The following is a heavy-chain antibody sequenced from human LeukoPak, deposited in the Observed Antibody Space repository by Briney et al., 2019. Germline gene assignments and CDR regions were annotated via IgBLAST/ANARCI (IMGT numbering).Heavy chain of an antibody. J-gene: IGHJ4*02. CDR2: LDSDGSP. CDR3: ARDPPIDDYGDY. V-gene: IGHV3-53*01. Sequence: GGSLRLSRAASGFTFSSYSMNWVRQAPGKGLEWVSILDSDGSPSYADSVKGRFTISRDNSKNTLYLQMNSLRAEDTAVYYCARDPPIDDYGDYWGQGTLVTVSS. CDR1: GFTFSSYS.